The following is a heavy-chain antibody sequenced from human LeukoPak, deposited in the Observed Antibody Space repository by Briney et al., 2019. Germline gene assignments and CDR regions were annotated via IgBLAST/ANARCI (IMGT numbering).Heavy chain of an antibody. D-gene: IGHD4-23*01. Sequence: GGSLRLSCAVSGFIFSIYSMNWVRQAPGKGLEWVSSISTSSIYIYYADSVKGRFTISRDNPKNSLYLQMNSLRAEDTAVYYCARGQDTVVTSRDAFDIWGQGTMVTVSS. V-gene: IGHV3-21*01. CDR3: ARGQDTVVTSRDAFDI. CDR2: ISTSSIYI. CDR1: GFIFSIYS. J-gene: IGHJ3*02.